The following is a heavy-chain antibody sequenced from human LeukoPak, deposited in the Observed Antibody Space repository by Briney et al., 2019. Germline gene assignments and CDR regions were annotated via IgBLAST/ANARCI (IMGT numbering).Heavy chain of an antibody. D-gene: IGHD2-2*02. CDR3: ARHGKYCSSTSCYRPWFDP. CDR1: GGSFSGYY. CDR2: INHSGST. Sequence: PSETLSLTCAVYGGSFSGYYWSWIRQPPGKGLEWIGEINHSGSTNYNPSLKSRVTISVDTSKNQFSPKLSSVTAADTAVYYCARHGKYCSSTSCYRPWFDPWGQGTLVTVSS. V-gene: IGHV4-34*01. J-gene: IGHJ5*02.